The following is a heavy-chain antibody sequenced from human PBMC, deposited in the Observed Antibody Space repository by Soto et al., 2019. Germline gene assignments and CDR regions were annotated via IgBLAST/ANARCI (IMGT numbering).Heavy chain of an antibody. D-gene: IGHD1-1*01. Sequence: SETLSLTCTVSGGSVSSGSYYWSWIRQPPGKGLEWIGYIYYSGSTNYNPSLKSRVTISVDTSKNQFSLKLSSVTAADTAVYYCARGEVETHTYYYYGMDVWGQGTTVTVSS. V-gene: IGHV4-61*01. CDR1: GGSVSSGSYY. CDR2: IYYSGST. CDR3: ARGEVETHTYYYYGMDV. J-gene: IGHJ6*02.